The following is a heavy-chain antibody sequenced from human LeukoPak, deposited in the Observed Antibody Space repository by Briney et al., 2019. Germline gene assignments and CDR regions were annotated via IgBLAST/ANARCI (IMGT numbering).Heavy chain of an antibody. CDR1: GYTFTNYG. V-gene: IGHV1-18*01. CDR2: INAYNGDT. Sequence: GASVTVSFKSSGYTFTNYGFSWVRQAPGQGLEWMGWINAYNGDTHYAQNLQGRLTMTTDTSTSMAFMELRSLRPDDTAVYFCARWGLVAPGTYYYYYMDVWGRGTTVTVSS. CDR3: ARWGLVAPGTYYYYYMDV. J-gene: IGHJ6*03. D-gene: IGHD2-2*01.